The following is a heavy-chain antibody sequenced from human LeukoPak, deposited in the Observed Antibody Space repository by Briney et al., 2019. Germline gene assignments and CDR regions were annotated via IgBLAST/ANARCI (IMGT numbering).Heavy chain of an antibody. Sequence: GGSLRLSCAASGFTFISYSMNWVRQAPGKGLEWVSSISSSSSYIYYTDSVKGRFTISRDNAKNSLYLQMNSLRAEDTAVYYCARDRGNTVLNSRREYYYMDVWGKGTTVTVSS. CDR3: ARDRGNTVLNSRREYYYMDV. CDR2: ISSSSSYI. V-gene: IGHV3-21*01. J-gene: IGHJ6*03. CDR1: GFTFISYS. D-gene: IGHD2-8*01.